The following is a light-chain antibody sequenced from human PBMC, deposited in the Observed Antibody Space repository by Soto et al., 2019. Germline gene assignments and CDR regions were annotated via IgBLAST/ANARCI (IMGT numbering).Light chain of an antibody. J-gene: IGLJ3*02. CDR1: NIGTKG. CDR2: NGR. V-gene: IGLV3-21*02. CDR3: QVRESPSDHSVV. Sequence: SYELTQPPSVSVAPGQTASITCGGDNIGTKGVHRYQQKPGQAPELVVYNGRDRPSGIPERFSGSNSGNTATLTITRVEAGDEADFYCQVRESPSDHSVVFGGGTKLTVL.